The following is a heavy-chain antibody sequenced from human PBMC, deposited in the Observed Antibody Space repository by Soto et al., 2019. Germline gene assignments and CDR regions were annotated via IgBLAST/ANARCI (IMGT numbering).Heavy chain of an antibody. CDR2: IYYSGST. CDR1: GGSISCGGYY. D-gene: IGHD5-18*01. J-gene: IGHJ4*02. CDR3: ARALHSYGAYFDY. V-gene: IGHV4-31*03. Sequence: QVQLQESGPGLVKPSQTLSLTCTVSGGSISCGGYYWSWIRQHPGKGLEWIGYIYYSGSTYYNPSLKSRVTISVDTSKNQFSLKLSSVTAADTAVYYCARALHSYGAYFDYWGQGTLVTVSS.